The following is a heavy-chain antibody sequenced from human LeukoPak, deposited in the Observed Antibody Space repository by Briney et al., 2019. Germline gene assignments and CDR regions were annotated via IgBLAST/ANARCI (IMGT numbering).Heavy chain of an antibody. D-gene: IGHD6-25*01. CDR2: VYYSGSN. J-gene: IGHJ3*02. V-gene: IGHV4-38-2*02. Sequence: SETLSLTCTVSGYSISSGYYWGWVRQSPGKGLEWIGSVYYSGSNLDNPSLKSRVFISVDTSKNHVSLRLSSVTAADTAVYYCVRDSSGTLAFDIWGQGTMVTVSS. CDR3: VRDSSGTLAFDI. CDR1: GYSISSGYY.